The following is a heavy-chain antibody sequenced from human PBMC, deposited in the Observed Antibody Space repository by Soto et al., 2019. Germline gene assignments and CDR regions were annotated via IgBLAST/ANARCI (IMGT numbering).Heavy chain of an antibody. D-gene: IGHD3-10*01. V-gene: IGHV1-18*01. Sequence: QVQLVQSGDEMRKPGASVKVSCQASGYTFSNYGITWVRQAPGQGLEWMGWISAHNGNSKYAQSLQGRLTLTTDTSTSTAYMELRSLRSDDTAVYYFARDWYFYGSGSPNHMDVWGKGTTVSVSS. CDR1: GYTFSNYG. J-gene: IGHJ6*03. CDR3: ARDWYFYGSGSPNHMDV. CDR2: ISAHNGNS.